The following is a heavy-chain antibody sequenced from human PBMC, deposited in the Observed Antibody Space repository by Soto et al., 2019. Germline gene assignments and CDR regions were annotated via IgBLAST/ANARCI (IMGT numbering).Heavy chain of an antibody. D-gene: IGHD2-21*02. Sequence: QVQLEESGPGLVKPSGTQSLTCAVSGGSISSTHWWSWVRQSPGKGLEWIGEISHSGSTNYNPSLESRVTISLDKSKNQFSLKLSSVTAADTAMYYCASQGLGDNNYFDPWGQGILVTVSS. V-gene: IGHV4-4*02. CDR3: ASQGLGDNNYFDP. CDR1: GGSISSTHW. CDR2: ISHSGST. J-gene: IGHJ5*02.